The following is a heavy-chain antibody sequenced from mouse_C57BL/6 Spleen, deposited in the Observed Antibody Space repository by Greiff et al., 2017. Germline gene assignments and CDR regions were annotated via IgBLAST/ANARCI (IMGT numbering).Heavy chain of an antibody. J-gene: IGHJ2*01. V-gene: IGHV1-59*01. CDR3: HRGDHYFDY. CDR2: IDPSDSYT. CDR1: GYTFTSYW. Sequence: QVQLQQPGAELVRPGTSVKLSCKASGYTFTSYWMHWVKQRPGQGLEWIGVIDPSDSYTNYNQKFKGKATLTVDTSSSTAYMQLSSLTSEDSAVYYCHRGDHYFDYWGQGTTLTVSS. D-gene: IGHD2-13*01.